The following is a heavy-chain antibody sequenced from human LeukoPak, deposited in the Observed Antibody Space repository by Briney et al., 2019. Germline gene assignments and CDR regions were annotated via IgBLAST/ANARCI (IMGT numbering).Heavy chain of an antibody. CDR2: IYYSGST. D-gene: IGHD3-9*01. CDR1: GGSISSSSYY. Sequence: SETLSLTCTVSGGSISSSSYYWGWIRQPPGKGLEWIGSIYYSGSTYYNPSLKSRVTISVDTSKNQFSLKLSSVTAADTAVYYCASYFFDQSKALDIWGQGTMVTVSA. J-gene: IGHJ3*02. V-gene: IGHV4-39*07. CDR3: ASYFFDQSKALDI.